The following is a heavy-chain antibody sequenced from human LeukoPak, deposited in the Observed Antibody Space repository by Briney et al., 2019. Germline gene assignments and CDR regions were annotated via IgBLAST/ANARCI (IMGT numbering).Heavy chain of an antibody. J-gene: IGHJ4*02. CDR2: ISSSSSYI. Sequence: PGGSLRLSCAAPGFTFSSYSMNWVRQAPGKGLEWVSSISSSSSYIYYADSVKGRFTISRDNAKSSLYLLMNSLRAEDTAAYYCAKKGPTMIPGNYFDYWGQGTLVTVSS. D-gene: IGHD3-22*01. V-gene: IGHV3-21*04. CDR3: AKKGPTMIPGNYFDY. CDR1: GFTFSSYS.